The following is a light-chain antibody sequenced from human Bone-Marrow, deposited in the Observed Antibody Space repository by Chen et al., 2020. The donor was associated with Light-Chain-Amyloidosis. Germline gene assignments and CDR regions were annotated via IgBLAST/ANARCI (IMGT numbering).Light chain of an antibody. CDR3: QQYYSTPPT. CDR1: QSLLYSSNNKNY. Sequence: DIVMTQSPDSLAVSLGERATINCKSSQSLLYSSNNKNYLAWYQQKPGQSPKLLYYWASNRESGVPDRFSGSGSGTDFTLTISSLQSEDVEVYYCQQYYSTPPTFGQGTKVEIK. J-gene: IGKJ1*01. V-gene: IGKV4-1*01. CDR2: WAS.